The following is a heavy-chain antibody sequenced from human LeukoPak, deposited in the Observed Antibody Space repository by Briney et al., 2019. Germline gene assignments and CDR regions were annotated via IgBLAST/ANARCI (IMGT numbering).Heavy chain of an antibody. CDR1: GFTFDDYA. V-gene: IGHV3-9*01. D-gene: IGHD1-26*01. CDR2: ISWNSGSI. J-gene: IGHJ4*02. CDR3: ARDLVSGSRSPGY. Sequence: GGSLRLSCAASGFTFDDYAMHWVRQAPGKGLEWVSGISWNSGSIGYADSVKGRFTISRDNAKNSLYLQMNSLRAEDTAVYYCARDLVSGSRSPGYWGQGTLVTVSS.